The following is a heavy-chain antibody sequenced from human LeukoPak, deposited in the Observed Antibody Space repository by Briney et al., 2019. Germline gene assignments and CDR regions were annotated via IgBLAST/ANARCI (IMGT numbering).Heavy chain of an antibody. CDR1: GGSISSGGYY. Sequence: SETLSLTCTVSGGSISSGGYYWSWIRQHPGKGLEWIGRIYTSGSTNYNPSLKSRVTMSVDTSKNQFSLKLSSVTAADTAVYYCARVSGTTGTTNWFDPWGQGTLVTVSS. CDR3: ARVSGTTGTTNWFDP. J-gene: IGHJ5*02. V-gene: IGHV4-61*02. D-gene: IGHD1-1*01. CDR2: IYTSGST.